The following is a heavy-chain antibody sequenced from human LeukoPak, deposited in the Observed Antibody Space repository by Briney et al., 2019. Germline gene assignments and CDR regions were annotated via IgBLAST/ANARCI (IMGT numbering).Heavy chain of an antibody. J-gene: IGHJ4*02. CDR1: GFTFSYYW. CDR2: IDIVGSST. V-gene: IGHV3-74*01. D-gene: IGHD5-24*01. CDR3: AGQRWLQSDFDY. Sequence: QPGGSQRLSCAASGFTFSYYWMHWVRQAPGKGLVLVSRIDIVGSSTSYADSVKGRFSSGKGRFTISRGNAKNTLYLQMNSLRAEDTAVYYCAGQRWLQSDFDYWGQGTLVTVSS.